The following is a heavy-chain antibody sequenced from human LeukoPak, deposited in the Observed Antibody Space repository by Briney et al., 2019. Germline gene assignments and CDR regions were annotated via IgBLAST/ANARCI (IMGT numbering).Heavy chain of an antibody. CDR2: IYYSGST. CDR1: GYSISSGYY. CDR3: ARKGWGVTAQLKFNWFDP. V-gene: IGHV4-38-2*02. J-gene: IGHJ5*02. D-gene: IGHD3-10*01. Sequence: TSETLSLTCTVSGYSISSGYYWGWIRQSPGKGLEWIGSIYYSGSTYYNPSLKSRVTISVDTSKNQFSLKLSSVTAADTAVYYCARKGWGVTAQLKFNWFDPWGQGTLVTVSS.